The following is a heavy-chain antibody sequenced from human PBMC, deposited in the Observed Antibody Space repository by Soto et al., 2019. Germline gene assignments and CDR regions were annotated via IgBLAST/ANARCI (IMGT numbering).Heavy chain of an antibody. Sequence: QVQLQESGPGLVKPSETLSLACPVSGASITNFYWSWIRQSAKKGLEWIGRIYTRGSTDYNPSLKSRVTMSIDTSKNQLSLTLTSVTAADTAVYYCARGGAYYFDSWGQGLLVSVSS. J-gene: IGHJ4*02. CDR3: ARGGAYYFDS. V-gene: IGHV4-4*07. CDR1: GASITNFY. D-gene: IGHD3-16*01. CDR2: IYTRGST.